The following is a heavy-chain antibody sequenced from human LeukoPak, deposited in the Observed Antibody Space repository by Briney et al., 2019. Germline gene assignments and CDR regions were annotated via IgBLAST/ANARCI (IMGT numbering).Heavy chain of an antibody. Sequence: AGGALRLSCAARGCKFREHWMSWVRQSIGQGRECVAKIQEDGKEMHYVDSVKSRFTISRDNARNSLYLQMNNLRVEDTAIYYCARDYTGGWNDYWGQGTLVTVSS. D-gene: IGHD7-27*01. CDR3: ARDYTGGWNDY. CDR1: GCKFREHW. CDR2: IQEDGKEM. J-gene: IGHJ4*02. V-gene: IGHV3-7*01.